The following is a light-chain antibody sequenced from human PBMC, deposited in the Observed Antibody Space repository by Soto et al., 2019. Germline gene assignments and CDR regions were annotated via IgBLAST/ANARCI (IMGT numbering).Light chain of an antibody. CDR2: EVS. CDR1: SSDVGNYIL. CDR3: CSYAGGSTGV. V-gene: IGLV2-23*02. Sequence: QSALTQPASVSGSPGQSITISCTGTSSDVGNYILVSWYQQYPGKAPKLMIYEVSKRPSGVSDRFSGSKSGNTASLTISGLQAEDEADYYCCSYAGGSTGVFGGGTKLTVL. J-gene: IGLJ3*02.